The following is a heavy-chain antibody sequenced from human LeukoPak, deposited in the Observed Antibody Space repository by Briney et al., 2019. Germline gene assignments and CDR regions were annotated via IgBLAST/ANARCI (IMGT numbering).Heavy chain of an antibody. CDR1: GFTFSSYW. D-gene: IGHD2-8*01. Sequence: GGSLRLSCAASGFTFSSYWMNWVRQAPGKGLEWVANIKQDGSEKYYVDSVKGRFTISRDNAKNSLYLQMNSLRAEDTAVYYCAKEYCSNSVCHSLDYWGQGTLVTVSS. CDR3: AKEYCSNSVCHSLDY. CDR2: IKQDGSEK. J-gene: IGHJ4*02. V-gene: IGHV3-7*01.